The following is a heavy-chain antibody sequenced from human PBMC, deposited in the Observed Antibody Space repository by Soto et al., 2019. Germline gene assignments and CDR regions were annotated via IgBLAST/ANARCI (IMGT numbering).Heavy chain of an antibody. J-gene: IGHJ6*02. D-gene: IGHD3-10*01. CDR2: ISGSGGST. CDR3: AKDYYGSGSYYNPYYYGMDV. V-gene: IGHV3-23*01. Sequence: WGSLRLSCAASGFTFSSYAMSWFRQSAVKGLEWVSAISGSGGSTYYADSVKGRFTISRDNSKNTLYLQMNSLRAEDTAVYYCAKDYYGSGSYYNPYYYGMDVWGQGTTVTVSS. CDR1: GFTFSSYA.